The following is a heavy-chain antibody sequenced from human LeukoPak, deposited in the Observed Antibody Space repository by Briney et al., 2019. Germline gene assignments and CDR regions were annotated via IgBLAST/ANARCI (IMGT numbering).Heavy chain of an antibody. Sequence: ASVKVSCKASGYTFTSYGISWVRQAPGQGLEWMGWISAYNGNTNYAQKLQGRVTMTTDTSTSTAYMELRSLRSDDTAVYYCARVRIVYGSGTMYFDYWGQGTLVTVSS. CDR1: GYTFTSYG. D-gene: IGHD3-10*01. CDR3: ARVRIVYGSGTMYFDY. V-gene: IGHV1-18*01. CDR2: ISAYNGNT. J-gene: IGHJ4*02.